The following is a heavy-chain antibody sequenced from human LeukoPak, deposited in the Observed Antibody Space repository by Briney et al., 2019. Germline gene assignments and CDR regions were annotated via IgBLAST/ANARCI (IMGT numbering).Heavy chain of an antibody. V-gene: IGHV3-48*03. J-gene: IGHJ3*02. D-gene: IGHD2-2*01. CDR2: LSSSVITI. Sequence: GGSLRLSCAASGFTFSSYEMNWVRQAPGKGLEWVSYLSSSVITIYYADSVKGRFTISRDNAKNSLYLQMNSLRAEDTAVYYCAGLTDIVVVPAAMRGAFDIWGQGTMVTVSS. CDR1: GFTFSSYE. CDR3: AGLTDIVVVPAAMRGAFDI.